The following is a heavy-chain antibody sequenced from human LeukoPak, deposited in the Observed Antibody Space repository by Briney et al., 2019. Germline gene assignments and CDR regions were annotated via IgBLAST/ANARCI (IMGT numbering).Heavy chain of an antibody. CDR2: ISSSGSTI. Sequence: GGSLRLSCAASGFTFSDYYMSWIRQAPGKGLEWVSYISSSGSTIYYADSVKGRFTISRDSAKNSLYLQMNSLRAEDTAVYYCARDKDFWSGYRYYYYMDVWGKGTTVTVSS. J-gene: IGHJ6*03. D-gene: IGHD3-3*01. V-gene: IGHV3-11*04. CDR1: GFTFSDYY. CDR3: ARDKDFWSGYRYYYYMDV.